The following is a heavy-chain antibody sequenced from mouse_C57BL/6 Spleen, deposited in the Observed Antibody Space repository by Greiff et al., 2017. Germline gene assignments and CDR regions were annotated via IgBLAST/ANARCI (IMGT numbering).Heavy chain of an antibody. CDR3: ARGGYYGYFDV. CDR1: GYSFTSYY. J-gene: IGHJ1*03. D-gene: IGHD2-2*01. Sequence: QVQLKESGPELVKPGASVKISCKASGYSFTSYYIHWVKQRPGQGLEWIGWIYPGSGNTKYNEKFKGKGTLTADTSSSTAYMQLSSLTSEDSAVYYCARGGYYGYFDVWGTGTTVTVSS. V-gene: IGHV1-66*01. CDR2: IYPGSGNT.